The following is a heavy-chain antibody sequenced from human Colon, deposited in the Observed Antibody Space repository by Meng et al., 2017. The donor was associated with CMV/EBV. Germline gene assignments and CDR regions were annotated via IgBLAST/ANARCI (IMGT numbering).Heavy chain of an antibody. D-gene: IGHD2-2*01. CDR3: AIGYCSSPNCLTRPSDFDS. J-gene: IGHJ4*02. CDR2: IKKDGTEK. CDR1: GYTFRDNW. V-gene: IGHV3-7*01. Sequence: GESLKISCVGPGYTFRDNWMSWVRQAPGTGLEWVANIKKDGTEKYFLNSVRDRFTISRDNAKNSMYLQMNSLRAEDTAMYYCAIGYCSSPNCLTRPSDFDSWGQGTLVTVSS.